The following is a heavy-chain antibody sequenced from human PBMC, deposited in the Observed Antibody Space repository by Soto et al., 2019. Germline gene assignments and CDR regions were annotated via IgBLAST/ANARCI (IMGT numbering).Heavy chain of an antibody. J-gene: IGHJ6*02. CDR1: GFTFSSYG. CDR2: ISYDGSNK. D-gene: IGHD6-19*01. V-gene: IGHV3-30*18. Sequence: QVQLVESGGGVVQPGRSLRLSCAASGFTFSSYGMHWVRQAPGKGLEWVAVISYDGSNKYFADSVKGRFTISRDNSKNTLYLQMNSLRAEDTAVYYCAKSIGEGIAVAHYYYGMDVWGQGTTVTVSS. CDR3: AKSIGEGIAVAHYYYGMDV.